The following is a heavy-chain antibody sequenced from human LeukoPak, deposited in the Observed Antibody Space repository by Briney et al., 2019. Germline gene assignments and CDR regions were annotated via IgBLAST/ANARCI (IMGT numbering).Heavy chain of an antibody. CDR2: IKQDGSEK. Sequence: GGSLRLSCAASGFTFSSHWMSWVRQAPGKGLEWVANIKQDGSEKYYVDSVKGRFTISRDNAKNSLYLQMNSVRAEDTAVYYCARVDGYDRGFDYWGQGTLVTVSS. J-gene: IGHJ4*02. V-gene: IGHV3-7*01. CDR3: ARVDGYDRGFDY. CDR1: GFTFSSHW. D-gene: IGHD5-12*01.